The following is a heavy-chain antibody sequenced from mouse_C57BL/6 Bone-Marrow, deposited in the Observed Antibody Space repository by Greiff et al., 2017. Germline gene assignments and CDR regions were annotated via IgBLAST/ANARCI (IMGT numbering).Heavy chain of an antibody. D-gene: IGHD1-1*01. Sequence: EVKVVESGGGLVKPGGSLKLSCAASGFTFSSYAMSWVRQTPEKRLEWVATISDGGSYTYYPANVKGRFTISRDNAKNNLYLQMSHLKSEDTAMYYCARGHYGSSYYAMDYWGQGTSVTVSS. V-gene: IGHV5-4*03. CDR1: GFTFSSYA. CDR3: ARGHYGSSYYAMDY. CDR2: ISDGGSYT. J-gene: IGHJ4*01.